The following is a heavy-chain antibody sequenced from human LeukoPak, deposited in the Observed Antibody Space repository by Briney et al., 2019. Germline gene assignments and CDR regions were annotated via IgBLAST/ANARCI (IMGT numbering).Heavy chain of an antibody. D-gene: IGHD1-26*01. Sequence: PGGSLRLSCAASGFTFGNYGMSWVRQAPGKGLEWVSAISGSGDNTYNADSMKGRFTISRDNSKNTLYLQMNSLRAEDTAIYFCAKERESYFEFDSWGQGTLVTVSS. J-gene: IGHJ4*02. CDR1: GFTFGNYG. CDR2: ISGSGDNT. CDR3: AKERESYFEFDS. V-gene: IGHV3-23*01.